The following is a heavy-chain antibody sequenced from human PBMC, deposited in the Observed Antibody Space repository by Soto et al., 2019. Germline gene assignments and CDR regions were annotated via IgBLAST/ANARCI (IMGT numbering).Heavy chain of an antibody. J-gene: IGHJ4*02. Sequence: SETLSLTCTVSGGSISSGGYYWSWIRQHPGKGLEWIGYIYYSGSTYYNPSLKSRVTISVDTSKNQFSLKLSSVTAADTAVYYCAGSYYDFWSGYFDWGQGTLVTVSS. CDR2: IYYSGST. D-gene: IGHD3-3*01. V-gene: IGHV4-31*03. CDR1: GGSISSGGYY. CDR3: AGSYYDFWSGYFD.